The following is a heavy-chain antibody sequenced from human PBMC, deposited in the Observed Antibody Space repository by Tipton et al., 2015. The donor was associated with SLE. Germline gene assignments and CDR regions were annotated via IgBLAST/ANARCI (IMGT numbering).Heavy chain of an antibody. Sequence: SLRLSCSASGFTFSSYAMHWVRQAPGKGLEYVSAISSNGGSTYYADSVKGRFTISRDNSKNTLYLQMSSLRAEDTAVYYCVKDPPYYDFWSGYSYDAFDIWGQGTMVTVSS. J-gene: IGHJ3*02. V-gene: IGHV3-64D*06. CDR3: VKDPPYYDFWSGYSYDAFDI. CDR1: GFTFSSYA. D-gene: IGHD3-3*01. CDR2: ISSNGGST.